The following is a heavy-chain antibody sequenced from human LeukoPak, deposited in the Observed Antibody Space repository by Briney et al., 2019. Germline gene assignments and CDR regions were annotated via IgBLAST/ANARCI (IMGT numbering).Heavy chain of an antibody. V-gene: IGHV1-2*02. CDR3: ARVASAVYSDY. CDR1: GYTFTDYY. Sequence: GASVKVSCKASGYTFTDYYMHWVRQAPGQGLEWMGWINPDSGGTNYAQIFQGRVTMTRDTSISTAYMELNRLRSDDTAVYYCARVASAVYSDYWGQGTLVTVSS. CDR2: INPDSGGT. J-gene: IGHJ4*02.